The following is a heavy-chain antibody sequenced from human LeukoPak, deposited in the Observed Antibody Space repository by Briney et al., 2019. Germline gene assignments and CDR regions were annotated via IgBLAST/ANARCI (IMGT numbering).Heavy chain of an antibody. Sequence: GGSLKISCKGSGYSFSSYWIGWVRQMPGKGLEWMGTIYPGDPDTRYSPSFEGQVTISADKSINTAYLQWSSLKASDTAMYYCARGSGYLQYWGQGTLVTVSS. D-gene: IGHD3-22*01. CDR1: GYSFSSYW. CDR3: ARGSGYLQY. V-gene: IGHV5-51*01. J-gene: IGHJ4*02. CDR2: IYPGDPDT.